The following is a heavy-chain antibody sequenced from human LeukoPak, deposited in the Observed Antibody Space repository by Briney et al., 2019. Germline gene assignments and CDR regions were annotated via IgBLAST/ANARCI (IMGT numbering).Heavy chain of an antibody. J-gene: IGHJ4*02. CDR3: ARAPNLYYYDSSGYFPY. CDR2: INPNSGGT. V-gene: IGHV1-2*02. D-gene: IGHD3-22*01. CDR1: GYTFTGNF. Sequence: GASVKISCKTSGYTFTGNFMHWVRQAPGQGPEWMGWINPNSGGTNYAQKFQGRVTMTRDTSISTAYMELSRLRSDNTAVYYCARAPNLYYYDSSGYFPYWGQGTLVTVSS.